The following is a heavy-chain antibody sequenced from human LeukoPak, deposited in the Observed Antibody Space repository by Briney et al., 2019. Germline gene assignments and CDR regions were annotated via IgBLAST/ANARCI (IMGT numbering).Heavy chain of an antibody. J-gene: IGHJ4*02. CDR2: INGDGSVT. V-gene: IGHV3-74*01. D-gene: IGHD1-26*01. Sequence: PGGSLRLSCAASGFTFSSYWMHWVRQAPGKGPVWVSHINGDGSVTGYADSVKGRFTISRDNARNTLYVQMNSLRAEDTAVYYCAKGTDEWELLGIDYWGQGTLVTVSS. CDR3: AKGTDEWELLGIDY. CDR1: GFTFSSYW.